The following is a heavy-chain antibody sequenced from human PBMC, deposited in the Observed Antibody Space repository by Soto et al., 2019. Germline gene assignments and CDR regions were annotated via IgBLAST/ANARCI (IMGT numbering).Heavy chain of an antibody. CDR3: ARDWTTGYFDY. CDR1: GFTFSTYG. Sequence: GGSLRLSCVASGFTFSTYGMHWVRQAPGKGLEWVAFIWYDGSYTYYADSVKGRFTISSDNSKNTLYLQMDRLRADDTAVYYCARDWTTGYFDYWGQGALVTVSS. V-gene: IGHV3-33*01. D-gene: IGHD4-17*01. CDR2: IWYDGSYT. J-gene: IGHJ4*02.